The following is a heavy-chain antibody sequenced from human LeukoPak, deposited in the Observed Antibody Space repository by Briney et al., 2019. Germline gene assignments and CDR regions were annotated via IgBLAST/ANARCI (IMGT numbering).Heavy chain of an antibody. CDR1: GGSISSSSYY. V-gene: IGHV4-39*01. CDR3: ARQSAYYYDSSGYGY. J-gene: IGHJ4*02. CDR2: IYYSGST. D-gene: IGHD3-22*01. Sequence: PSETLSLTCTVHGGSISSSSYYWGGIRQPPGKGLEWIGSIYYSGSTYYNPSRKTLITISVDTSKNQFSLKLSSVTAADTAVYYCARQSAYYYDSSGYGYWGQGTLVTVSS.